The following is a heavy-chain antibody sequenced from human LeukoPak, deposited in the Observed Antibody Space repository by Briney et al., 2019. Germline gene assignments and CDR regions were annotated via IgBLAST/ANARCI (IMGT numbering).Heavy chain of an antibody. Sequence: GGSLRLSCVASGFSFSTSWMNWVRQAPGKGLEWVSSISTSSSYIYYADSVKGRFTISRNNPKNSLYLQMNSLRAEDTAVYYCARNRGDPSYFDYWGQGTLVTVSS. D-gene: IGHD4-17*01. CDR2: ISTSSSYI. CDR3: ARNRGDPSYFDY. V-gene: IGHV3-21*01. CDR1: GFSFSTSW. J-gene: IGHJ4*02.